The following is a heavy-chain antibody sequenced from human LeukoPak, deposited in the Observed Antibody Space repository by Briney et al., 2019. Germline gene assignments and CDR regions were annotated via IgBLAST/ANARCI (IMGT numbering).Heavy chain of an antibody. CDR1: GYTFTSYY. CDR3: ARDQGVQRSLNWFDP. J-gene: IGHJ5*02. CDR2: INPSGGST. D-gene: IGHD3-16*01. V-gene: IGHV1-46*01. Sequence: ASVKVSCKASGYTFTSYYMHWVRQAPGHGLEWMGIINPSGGSTSYAQKFQGRVTMTRDMSTSTVYMELSSLRSEDTAVYYCARDQGVQRSLNWFDPWGQGTLVTVSS.